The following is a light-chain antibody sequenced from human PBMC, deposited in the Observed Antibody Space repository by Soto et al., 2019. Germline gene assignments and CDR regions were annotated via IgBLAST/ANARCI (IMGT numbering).Light chain of an antibody. CDR3: QQYSNWPPWT. V-gene: IGKV3D-15*01. J-gene: IGKJ1*01. CDR1: QSVSIN. Sequence: IVMTQSPATLSVSPGQIATLSCGASQSVSINLAWYQQKPGQAPRLLIYGASTRATGRPARFSGSGSGTEFTLTISGLQSDDFAVYYCQQYSNWPPWTFGQGTRVDFK. CDR2: GAS.